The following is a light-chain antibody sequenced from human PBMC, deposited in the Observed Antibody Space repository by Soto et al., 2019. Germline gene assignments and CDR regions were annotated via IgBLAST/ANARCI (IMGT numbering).Light chain of an antibody. J-gene: IGKJ2*01. CDR3: QHYYSTPYT. V-gene: IGKV4-1*01. CDR2: WAS. CDR1: QSVLYSSNNKNY. Sequence: DIVMTQSPDSLAVSLGERATINCKSSQSVLYSSNNKNYLAWYQQKPGQPPKLLIYWASTRESGVPDRFSGSGSGTDFTLTISSLQAEDVAVYSCQHYYSTPYTFGQGTKLEIK.